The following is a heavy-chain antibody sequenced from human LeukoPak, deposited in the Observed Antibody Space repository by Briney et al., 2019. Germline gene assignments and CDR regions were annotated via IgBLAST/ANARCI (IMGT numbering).Heavy chain of an antibody. V-gene: IGHV3-21*01. CDR2: ISSSSSYI. CDR3: ARDRSDSGYGVYFDY. J-gene: IGHJ4*02. D-gene: IGHD5-12*01. Sequence: GSLRLSCAASGFTFSSYSMNWVRQAPGKGLEWVSSISSSSSYIYYADSVKGRFTISRDNAKNSLYLQMNSLRAEDTAVYYCARDRSDSGYGVYFDYWGQGTLVTVSS. CDR1: GFTFSSYS.